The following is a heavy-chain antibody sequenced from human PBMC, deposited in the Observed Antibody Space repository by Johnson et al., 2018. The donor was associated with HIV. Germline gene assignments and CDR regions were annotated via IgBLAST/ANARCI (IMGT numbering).Heavy chain of an antibody. D-gene: IGHD1-26*01. CDR2: IKQDGSEN. CDR1: GFTFSSYW. J-gene: IGHJ3*02. CDR3: AKDSDKWAISGDDAFDI. Sequence: VQLVESGGGLVQPGGSLRLSCAASGFTFSSYWMSWVRQAPGKGLEWVANIKQDGSENYYADSVTGRFTISRDNSKNMLYLQMNSLRAEDTAVYYCAKDSDKWAISGDDAFDIWGQWTMVTVSS. V-gene: IGHV3-7*01.